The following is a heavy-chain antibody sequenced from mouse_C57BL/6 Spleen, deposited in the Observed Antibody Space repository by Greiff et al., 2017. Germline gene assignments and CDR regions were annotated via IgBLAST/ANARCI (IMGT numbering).Heavy chain of an antibody. CDR2: IYPGDGDT. Sequence: VQLQQSGPELVKPGASVKISCKASGYAFSSSWMNWVKQRPGKGLEWIGRIYPGDGDTNYNGKFKGKATLTADKSSSTAYMQLSSLTSEDSAVYFCARWYYGYFDYWGQGTTLTVSS. J-gene: IGHJ2*01. CDR1: GYAFSSSW. CDR3: ARWYYGYFDY. D-gene: IGHD1-1*01. V-gene: IGHV1-82*01.